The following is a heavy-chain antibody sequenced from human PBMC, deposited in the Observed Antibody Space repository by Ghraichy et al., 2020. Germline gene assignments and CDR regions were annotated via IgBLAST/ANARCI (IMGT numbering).Heavy chain of an antibody. J-gene: IGHJ4*02. V-gene: IGHV3-7*01. CDR1: GFTFSNYW. CDR3: ARDLFYFGRSGYYASDY. Sequence: GGSLRLSCAASGFTFSNYWMTWVRQAPGKGLEWVANIRQDGGDSYYVDSVKGRFTISRDNAENSLYLQMNSLRAEDTAVYHCARDLFYFGRSGYYASDYWGQGTLVTVSS. D-gene: IGHD3-22*01. CDR2: IRQDGGDS.